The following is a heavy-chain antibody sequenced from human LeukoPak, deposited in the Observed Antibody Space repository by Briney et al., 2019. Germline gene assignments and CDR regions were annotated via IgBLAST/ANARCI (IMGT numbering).Heavy chain of an antibody. D-gene: IGHD2-2*01. CDR3: ATPAPQGDDY. CDR2: ISSSSSYI. CDR1: EFTFSSYS. Sequence: PGGSLRLSCAASEFTFSSYSMNWVRQAPGKGLEWVSSISSSSSYIYYAGSVKGRFTISRDNAKNSLYLQMNSLRAEDTAVYYCATPAPQGDDYWGQGTLVTVSS. V-gene: IGHV3-21*01. J-gene: IGHJ4*02.